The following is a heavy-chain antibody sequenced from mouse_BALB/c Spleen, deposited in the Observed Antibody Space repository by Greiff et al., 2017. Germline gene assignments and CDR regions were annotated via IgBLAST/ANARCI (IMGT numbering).Heavy chain of an antibody. Sequence: VQVVESGPELVKPGASVKISCKASGYAFSSSWMNWVKQRPGQGLEWIGRIYPGDGDTNYNGKFKGKATLTADKSSSTAYMQLSSLTSVDSAVYFCARDAMDYWGQGTSVTVSS. V-gene: IGHV1-82*01. CDR2: IYPGDGDT. J-gene: IGHJ4*01. CDR3: ARDAMDY. CDR1: GYAFSSSW.